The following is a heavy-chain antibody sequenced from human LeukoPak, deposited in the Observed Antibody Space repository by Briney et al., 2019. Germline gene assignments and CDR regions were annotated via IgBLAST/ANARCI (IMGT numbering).Heavy chain of an antibody. Sequence: GGALRLSCAASGFTFSSYWMHWVRQAPGKGLEWVSAISGSGGSTYYADSVKGRFTISRDNSKNTLYLQMNSLRAEDTAVYYCAKYYGDYSGWFDPWGQGTLVTVSS. CDR2: ISGSGGST. CDR3: AKYYGDYSGWFDP. V-gene: IGHV3-23*01. D-gene: IGHD4-17*01. J-gene: IGHJ5*02. CDR1: GFTFSSYW.